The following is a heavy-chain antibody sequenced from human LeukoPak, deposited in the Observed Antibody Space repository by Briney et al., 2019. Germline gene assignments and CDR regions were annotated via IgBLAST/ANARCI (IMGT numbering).Heavy chain of an antibody. D-gene: IGHD2-2*01. Sequence: ASVKVSCKASGYTFTSYAMNWVRQAPGQGLEWMGGIIPIFGTANYAQKFQGRVTITVDESTSTAYMELSSLRSEDTAVYYCAFGVVVPAAMNAFDIWGQGTMVTVSS. CDR3: AFGVVVPAAMNAFDI. CDR1: GYTFTSYA. V-gene: IGHV1-69*13. J-gene: IGHJ3*02. CDR2: IIPIFGTA.